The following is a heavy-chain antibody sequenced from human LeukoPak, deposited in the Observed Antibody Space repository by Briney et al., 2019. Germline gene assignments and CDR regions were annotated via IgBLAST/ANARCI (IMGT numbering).Heavy chain of an antibody. CDR3: ARCERAPPAYFDY. CDR2: IYNSANI. CDR1: GGSISSTNHH. Sequence: SETLSLTCTVSGGSISSTNHHWGWIRQPPGKGLEWIGSIYNSANIYYNPSLKSRVTISVDTSKNQFSLKLTSVTAADTAVYYCARCERAPPAYFDYWGQGTLVTVSS. D-gene: IGHD1-14*01. J-gene: IGHJ4*02. V-gene: IGHV4-39*01.